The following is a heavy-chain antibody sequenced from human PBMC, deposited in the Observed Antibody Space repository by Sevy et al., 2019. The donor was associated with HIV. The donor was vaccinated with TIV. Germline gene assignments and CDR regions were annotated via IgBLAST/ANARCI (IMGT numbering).Heavy chain of an antibody. CDR2: IYYSGST. Sequence: SETLSLTCTVSGGSVSSGSYYWSWIRQPPGKGLEWIGYIYYSGSTNYNPSLKSRVTISVDTSKNQFSLKLSSVTAADTAVYYCASSTRYYYDSSGDYWGQGTLVTVSS. D-gene: IGHD3-22*01. J-gene: IGHJ4*02. CDR3: ASSTRYYYDSSGDY. CDR1: GGSVSSGSYY. V-gene: IGHV4-61*01.